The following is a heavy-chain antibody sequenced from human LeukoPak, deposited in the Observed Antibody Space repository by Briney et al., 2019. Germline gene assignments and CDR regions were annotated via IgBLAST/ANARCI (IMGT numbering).Heavy chain of an antibody. V-gene: IGHV4-61*03. D-gene: IGHD4-11*01. CDR1: GGSVSSGSFY. CDR3: ARGRVTTVLPRLDV. J-gene: IGHJ6*02. CDR2: TGST. Sequence: SETLSLTCTVSGGSVSSGSFYTTGSTTGSTTYNPSLKSRVTMSIDTSRTHFSLELSSVIAADTAVYFCARGRVTTVLPRLDVWGQGTTVTVSS.